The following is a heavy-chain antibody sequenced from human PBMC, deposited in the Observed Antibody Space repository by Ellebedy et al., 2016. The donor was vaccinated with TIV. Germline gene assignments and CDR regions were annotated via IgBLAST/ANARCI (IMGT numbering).Heavy chain of an antibody. CDR3: ATASGWYVNDY. CDR2: IIPIFGTA. Sequence: SVKVSXXASGGTFSSYAISWVRQAPGQGLEWMGGIIPIFGTANYAQKFQGRVTMTRDTSTSTVYMELSSLRSEDTAVYYCATASGWYVNDYWGQGTLVTVSS. D-gene: IGHD6-19*01. J-gene: IGHJ4*02. V-gene: IGHV1-69*05. CDR1: GGTFSSYA.